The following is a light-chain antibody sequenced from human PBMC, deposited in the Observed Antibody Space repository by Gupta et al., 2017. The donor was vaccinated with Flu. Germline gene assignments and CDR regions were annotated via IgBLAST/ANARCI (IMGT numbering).Light chain of an antibody. CDR1: QSVSSY. Sequence: EIVLTQSPATLSLSPGERATLSCRASQSVSSYLAWYQQEPGQAPRLLIYDASNRATGIPARFSGSGSGTDFTLTISSLEPEDFAVYYCQQRSTWPPTFGQGTRLEIK. CDR2: DAS. J-gene: IGKJ5*01. V-gene: IGKV3-11*01. CDR3: QQRSTWPPT.